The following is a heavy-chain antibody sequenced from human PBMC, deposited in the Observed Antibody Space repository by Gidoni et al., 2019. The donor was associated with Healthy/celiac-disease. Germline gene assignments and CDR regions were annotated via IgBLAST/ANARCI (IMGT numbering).Heavy chain of an antibody. V-gene: IGHV1-2*02. CDR1: GYTFTGYY. Sequence: QVQLVQSGAEVKKPGASVKVSCKASGYTFTGYYMHWVRQAPGQGLEWMGWINPTSGGTNYAQKFQGRVTMTRDTSISTAYMELSRLRSDDTAVYYCARDKYYYGSGSPQTTPANWFDPWGQGTLVTVSS. D-gene: IGHD3-10*01. CDR2: INPTSGGT. J-gene: IGHJ5*02. CDR3: ARDKYYYGSGSPQTTPANWFDP.